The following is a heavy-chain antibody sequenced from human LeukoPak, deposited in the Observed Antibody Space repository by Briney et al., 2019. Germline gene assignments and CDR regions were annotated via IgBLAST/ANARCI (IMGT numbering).Heavy chain of an antibody. J-gene: IGHJ5*02. V-gene: IGHV3-23*01. CDR2: ISGSGGST. CDR1: GFTFSSYA. CDR3: AKDSLLWFGSNWFDP. D-gene: IGHD3-10*01. Sequence: GGSLRLSCAASGFTFSSYAMSWVRQAPGKGLEWVSAISGSGGSTYYADSVKGRFTISRDNSKNTLYLQMDSLRAEDTAVYYCAKDSLLWFGSNWFDPWGQGTLVTVSS.